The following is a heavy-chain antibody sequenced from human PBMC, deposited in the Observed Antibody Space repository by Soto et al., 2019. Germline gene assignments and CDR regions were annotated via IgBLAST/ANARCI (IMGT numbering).Heavy chain of an antibody. J-gene: IGHJ4*02. Sequence: QVQLVESGGGVVQPGRSLRPSCAASGFAFSTYGMHWVRQAPGKGLEWVAVIWYDGGNKYYSDSVKGRFTISRDNSKNTLYLQMNSLRAEDTALYYCARAVGPFDYWGQGTLVTVSS. CDR1: GFAFSTYG. D-gene: IGHD1-26*01. V-gene: IGHV3-33*01. CDR2: IWYDGGNK. CDR3: ARAVGPFDY.